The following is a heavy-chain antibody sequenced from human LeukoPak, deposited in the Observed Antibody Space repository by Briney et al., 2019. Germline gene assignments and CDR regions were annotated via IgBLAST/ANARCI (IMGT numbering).Heavy chain of an antibody. CDR1: GYNFTPYW. CDR3: ARQREYSSLPGAFDI. J-gene: IGHJ3*02. V-gene: IGHV5-51*01. CDR2: TFPGDSYT. Sequence: GESLKISCKGSGYNFTPYWIVWVRQMPGKGLEWMGITFPGDSYTIYSPSFQGQVTISVDKSISTAYLQWSSLKASDTAMYYCARQREYSSLPGAFDIWGQGTMVTVSS. D-gene: IGHD6-6*01.